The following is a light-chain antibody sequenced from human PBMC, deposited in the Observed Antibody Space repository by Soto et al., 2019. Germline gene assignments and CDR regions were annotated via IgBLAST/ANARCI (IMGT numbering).Light chain of an antibody. CDR3: QQYNSNPLT. CDR2: KTS. V-gene: IGKV1-5*03. J-gene: IGKJ4*01. Sequence: DIQMTQSPSTLSASVGDRVTIICRASQSFSTWLAWYQQKPGKAPNLLIYKTSILESGVPSRFSGSGSGTEFTLTISSLQPDDFATYYCQQYNSNPLTFGGGTKVEIK. CDR1: QSFSTW.